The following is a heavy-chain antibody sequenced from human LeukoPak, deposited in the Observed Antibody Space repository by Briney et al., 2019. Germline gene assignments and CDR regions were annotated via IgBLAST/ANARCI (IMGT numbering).Heavy chain of an antibody. J-gene: IGHJ6*03. V-gene: IGHV7-4-1*02. Sequence: ASVKVSCKASGYTFTSYAMNWVRQAPGQGLEWMGWIDTNTGNPTYAQGFTGRFVFSLDTSVSTAYLQISSLKANDTAVYYCARERNDCYGSSGCVGDSYMDVWGKGTTVTVSS. CDR2: IDTNTGNP. CDR3: ARERNDCYGSSGCVGDSYMDV. CDR1: GYTFTSYA. D-gene: IGHD3-22*01.